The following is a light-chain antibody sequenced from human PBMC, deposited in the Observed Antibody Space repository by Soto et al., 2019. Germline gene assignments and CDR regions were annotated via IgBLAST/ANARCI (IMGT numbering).Light chain of an antibody. CDR1: QSVSSN. Sequence: SPATLSVSPGERATLSCRASQSVSSNLAWYQQKPGQAPRLLIYGASSRATGIPARFIGSGSGTEFTLTISSLQSEDFAFYYCQQHNDWPLTFGGGTKVDIK. J-gene: IGKJ4*01. V-gene: IGKV3-15*01. CDR3: QQHNDWPLT. CDR2: GAS.